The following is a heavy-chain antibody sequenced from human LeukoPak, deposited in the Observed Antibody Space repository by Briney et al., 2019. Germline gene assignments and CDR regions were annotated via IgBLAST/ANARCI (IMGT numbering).Heavy chain of an antibody. J-gene: IGHJ4*02. Sequence: GGSLRLSCAASGFTFSSYAMHWVRQAPGKGLEWVSAISGSGGSTYYADSVKGRFTISRDNSKNTLYLQMNSLRAEDTAVYYCAKDLRGYSYGALGVDYWGQGTLVTVSS. CDR1: GFTFSSYA. CDR2: ISGSGGST. CDR3: AKDLRGYSYGALGVDY. V-gene: IGHV3-23*01. D-gene: IGHD5-18*01.